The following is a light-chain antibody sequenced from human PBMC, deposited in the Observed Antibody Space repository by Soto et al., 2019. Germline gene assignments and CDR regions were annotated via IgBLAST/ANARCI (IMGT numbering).Light chain of an antibody. Sequence: ALTQPASVSGSPGQSITISCTGTVSDVGGYDSVSWYQQHPGRAPKLIIYGVNNRPSGVSNRFSASKSADTASLTISGLQAEDEANYYCCSYTTSTTYVFGTGTKVA. CDR1: VSDVGGYDS. V-gene: IGLV2-14*03. J-gene: IGLJ1*01. CDR2: GVN. CDR3: CSYTTSTTYV.